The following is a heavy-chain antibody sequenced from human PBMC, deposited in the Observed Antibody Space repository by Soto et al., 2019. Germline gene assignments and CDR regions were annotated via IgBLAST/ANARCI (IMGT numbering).Heavy chain of an antibody. V-gene: IGHV1-8*01. CDR1: GYTFTSYD. Sequence: ASVKVSCKASGYTFTSYDIYWVRQATGQGIEWMGWMNPNTGNSAYAQKFQGRVTVTSDTSTSTAYMELSSLRSEDTAVYYCARSGLCSSTSCYSGPEAWGQGALVTVSS. CDR3: ARSGLCSSTSCYSGPEA. CDR2: MNPNTGNS. D-gene: IGHD2-2*01. J-gene: IGHJ5*02.